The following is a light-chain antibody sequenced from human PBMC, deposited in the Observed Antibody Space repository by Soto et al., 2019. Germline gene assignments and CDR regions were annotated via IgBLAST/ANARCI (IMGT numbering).Light chain of an antibody. CDR1: GSDVGGYNY. J-gene: IGLJ7*01. CDR2: EVD. CDR3: SSYACRKYAV. Sequence: QSALTQPPSASGSPGQSVTISCTGTGSDVGGYNYVSWNQHHPGKAPKLMIYEVDKRPSGVPDRFSGSKSGNTASLTVSGLQAEDEADYYCSSYACRKYAVFGGGTQLTVL. V-gene: IGLV2-8*01.